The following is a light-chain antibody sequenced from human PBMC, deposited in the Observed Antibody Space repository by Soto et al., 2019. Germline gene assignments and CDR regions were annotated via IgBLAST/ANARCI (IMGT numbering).Light chain of an antibody. J-gene: IGLJ2*01. CDR3: SSYTSSSTRVV. V-gene: IGLV2-14*01. CDR2: DVS. CDR1: SSDIGGYNY. Sequence: QSALTQPASVSGSPGQSITISCTGTSSDIGGYNYVSWYQQHPGKAPKLMIYDVSRRPSGISNRFAASKSGNTASLTISGRQAEDEADYYCSSYTSSSTRVVFGGGTKLTVL.